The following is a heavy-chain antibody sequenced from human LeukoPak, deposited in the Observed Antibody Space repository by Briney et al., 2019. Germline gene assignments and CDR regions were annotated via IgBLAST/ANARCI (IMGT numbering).Heavy chain of an antibody. V-gene: IGHV4-4*07. CDR1: GGSISSYY. CDR2: IYISGST. J-gene: IGHJ3*02. D-gene: IGHD2-15*01. CDR3: ASQYCSGGSCDAFDI. Sequence: SSETLSLTCTVSGGSISSYYWSWIRQPAGKGLEWIGRIYISGSTNYNPSLKSRVTMSVDTSKNQFSLKLSSVTAADTAVYYCASQYCSGGSCDAFDIWGQGTMVTVSS.